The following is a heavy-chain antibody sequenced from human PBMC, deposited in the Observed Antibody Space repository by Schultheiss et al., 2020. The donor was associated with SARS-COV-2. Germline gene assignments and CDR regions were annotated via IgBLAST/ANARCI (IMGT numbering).Heavy chain of an antibody. D-gene: IGHD3-3*01. CDR2: ISYDGSNK. Sequence: GGSLRLSCAASGFTFSNAWMSWVRQAPGKGLEWVAVISYDGSNKYYADSVKGRFTISRDNSKNTLYLQMNSLRAEDTAVYYCARSGEGSIFGVVILYYYYGMDVWGQGTTVTVSS. CDR3: ARSGEGSIFGVVILYYYYGMDV. CDR1: GFTFSNAW. V-gene: IGHV3-30-3*01. J-gene: IGHJ6*02.